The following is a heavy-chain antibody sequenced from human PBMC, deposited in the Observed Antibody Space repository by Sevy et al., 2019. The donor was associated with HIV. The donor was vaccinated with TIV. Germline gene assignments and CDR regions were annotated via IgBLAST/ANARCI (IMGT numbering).Heavy chain of an antibody. Sequence: GGSLRLSCAASGFTFSNAWMNWVHQAPGKGLEWVGRIKSKTAGGTTDYAAPVKGRFTISRDDSKNTVFLQMNSLKTEDTAMYYCTTSTPRGTGDRYQHWGQGTLVTVSS. CDR1: GFTFSNAW. J-gene: IGHJ1*01. D-gene: IGHD1-1*01. CDR2: IKSKTAGGTT. V-gene: IGHV3-15*07. CDR3: TTSTPRGTGDRYQH.